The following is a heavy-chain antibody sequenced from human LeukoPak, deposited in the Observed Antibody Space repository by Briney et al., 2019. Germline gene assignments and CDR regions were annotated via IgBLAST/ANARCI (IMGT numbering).Heavy chain of an antibody. Sequence: GGSLRLSCAASGFTFSSYAMHWVRQAPGKGLEYVSAISSNGGSTYYANSVKGRFTISRDNSKNTLYLQMGSLRAEDMAVYYCARGDSSGWSPFDYRGQGTLVTVSS. CDR1: GFTFSSYA. V-gene: IGHV3-64*01. D-gene: IGHD6-19*01. J-gene: IGHJ4*02. CDR3: ARGDSSGWSPFDY. CDR2: ISSNGGST.